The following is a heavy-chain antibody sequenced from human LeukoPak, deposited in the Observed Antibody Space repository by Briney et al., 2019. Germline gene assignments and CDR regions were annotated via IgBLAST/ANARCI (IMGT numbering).Heavy chain of an antibody. Sequence: PSQTLSLTCTVSGGSISSGSYYWSWIRQPAGKGLEWIGRIYTSGSTNYNPSLKSRVTISVDTSKNQFSLKLSSVTAADTAVYYCARDLNLVRSGWYGNWFDPWGQGTLVTVSS. CDR1: GGSISSGSYY. CDR3: ARDLNLVRSGWYGNWFDP. CDR2: IYTSGST. J-gene: IGHJ5*02. V-gene: IGHV4-61*02. D-gene: IGHD6-19*01.